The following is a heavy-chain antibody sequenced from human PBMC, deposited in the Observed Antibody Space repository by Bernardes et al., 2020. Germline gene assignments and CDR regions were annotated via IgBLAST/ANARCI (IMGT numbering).Heavy chain of an antibody. Sequence: SETLSLTCTVSGGSISSSSYYWGWIRQPPGKGLEWIGSIYYSGSTYYNLSLKSRVTISVDTSKNQFSLKPSSVTAADTAVYSCGRDIVANYYFDYWGQETLVTVSS. CDR3: GRDIVANYYFDY. V-gene: IGHV4-39*01. CDR2: IYYSGST. D-gene: IGHD5-12*01. J-gene: IGHJ4*02. CDR1: GGSISSSSYY.